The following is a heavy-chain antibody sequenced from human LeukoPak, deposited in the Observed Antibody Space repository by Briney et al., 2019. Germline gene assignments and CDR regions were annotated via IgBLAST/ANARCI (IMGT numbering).Heavy chain of an antibody. V-gene: IGHV3-30*03. CDR2: ISYDGSNK. CDR1: GFTFSSYG. J-gene: IGHJ4*02. D-gene: IGHD6-19*01. Sequence: GRSLRLACAASGFTFSSYGMHWVRQAPGKGLEWVAVISYDGSNKYYADSVKGRFTISRDNSKNTLYLQVNSLRAEDTAVYYCARTVAGLYYFDYWGQGTLVTVSS. CDR3: ARTVAGLYYFDY.